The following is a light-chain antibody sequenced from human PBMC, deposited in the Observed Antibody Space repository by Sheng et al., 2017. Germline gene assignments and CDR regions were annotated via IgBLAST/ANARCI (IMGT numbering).Light chain of an antibody. CDR1: QLSNKY. J-gene: IGLJ3*02. CDR3: QVWDSSTLL. Sequence: YELTQPPSESVAPGQAASITCSGDQLSNKYTSWYQHNPGQSPVLVIYQDYKRPSGIPERFSGSSSGNTATLTISGTQAMDEADYYCQVWDSSTLLFGGGTKLTVL. V-gene: IGLV3-1*01. CDR2: QDY.